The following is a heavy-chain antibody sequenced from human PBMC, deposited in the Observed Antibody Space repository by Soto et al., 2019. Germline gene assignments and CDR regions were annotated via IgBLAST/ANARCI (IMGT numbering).Heavy chain of an antibody. Sequence: PSETLSLTCTVAGGSSSSYYWSWIRQSPGKGLEWIGYIYYTGSTNYNLSLKSRVTISVDTSKKQFSLKLSSVTAADTAVYYCAGPRLASYGDNARSTYYYYYMDVWGKGITVTVSS. V-gene: IGHV4-59*08. D-gene: IGHD4-17*01. CDR3: AGPRLASYGDNARSTYYYYYMDV. CDR2: IYYTGST. CDR1: GGSSSSYY. J-gene: IGHJ6*03.